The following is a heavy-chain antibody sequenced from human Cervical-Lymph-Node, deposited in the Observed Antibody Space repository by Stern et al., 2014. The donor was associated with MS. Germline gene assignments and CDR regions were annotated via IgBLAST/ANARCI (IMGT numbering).Heavy chain of an antibody. CDR2: MWYDGSNP. D-gene: IGHD6-13*01. V-gene: IGHV3-33*01. CDR3: ASAYSSSHYYFDY. CDR1: GFSFSRYA. Sequence: VQLVESGGGVVQPGRSLRLSCAASGFSFSRYAMHWVRQAPGKGLERVALMWYDGSNPYYADSVTGRFTISIDNFKNTLYLQMNSLRAEDTAVYYCASAYSSSHYYFDYWGQGTLVTVSS. J-gene: IGHJ4*02.